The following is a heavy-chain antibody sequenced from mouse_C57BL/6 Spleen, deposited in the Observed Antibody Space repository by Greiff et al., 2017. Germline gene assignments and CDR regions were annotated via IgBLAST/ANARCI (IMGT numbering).Heavy chain of an antibody. D-gene: IGHD3-3*01. CDR1: GYTFTDYE. V-gene: IGHV1-15*01. CDR3: TRRGAGPDY. Sequence: VKLQESGAELVRPGASVTLSCKASGYTFTDYEMHWVKQTPVHGLEWIGAIDPETGGTAYNQKFKGKAILTADKSSSTAYMELRSLTSEDSAVYYCTRRGAGPDYWGQGTTLTVSS. CDR2: IDPETGGT. J-gene: IGHJ2*01.